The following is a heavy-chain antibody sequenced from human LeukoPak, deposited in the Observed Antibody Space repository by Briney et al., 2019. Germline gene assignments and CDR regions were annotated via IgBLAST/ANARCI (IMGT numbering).Heavy chain of an antibody. V-gene: IGHV3-30*04. D-gene: IGHD6-19*01. CDR3: AREGSPYTSGPFDY. CDR2: ISYDGSNK. CDR1: GFTFTDYA. J-gene: IGHJ4*02. Sequence: GGSLRLSCAASGFTFTDYAMHWVRQAPGKGLEWVAAISYDGSNKYYADPVKGRLTISRDNSRNTLYLQMNSLRAEDTAVYYCAREGSPYTSGPFDYWGQGTLVTVSS.